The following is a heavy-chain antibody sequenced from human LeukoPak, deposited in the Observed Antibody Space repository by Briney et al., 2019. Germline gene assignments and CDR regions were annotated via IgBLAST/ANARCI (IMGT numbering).Heavy chain of an antibody. CDR2: IDPNSGGT. CDR3: ARDSATSGYYYMDV. Sequence: ASVKVSCKAPGYTFTGYYMHWVRQAPEQGLEWMGRIDPNSGGTNYAEKFQGRATMTRDTSISTAYMELSRLRSDDTAVYYCARDSATSGYYYMDVWGKGTTVTVSS. V-gene: IGHV1-2*06. J-gene: IGHJ6*03. D-gene: IGHD1-26*01. CDR1: GYTFTGYY.